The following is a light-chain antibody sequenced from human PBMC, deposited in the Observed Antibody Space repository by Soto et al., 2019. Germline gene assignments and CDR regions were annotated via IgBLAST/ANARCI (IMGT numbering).Light chain of an antibody. CDR1: QKISSTV. CDR3: QQCGGSPT. CDR2: GAS. J-gene: IGKJ1*01. V-gene: IGKV3-20*01. Sequence: EIVLTQSPGILSLSPGERASLSCRASQKISSTVLAWYQQKPGQAPRLLIYGASSRTTGIPDRFSGSGSGTDFTLTISRLEPEDFAMYYCQQCGGSPTSGQGTKVDIK.